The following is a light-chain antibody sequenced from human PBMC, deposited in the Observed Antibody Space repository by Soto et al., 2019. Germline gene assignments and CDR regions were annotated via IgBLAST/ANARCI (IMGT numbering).Light chain of an antibody. CDR2: DAS. CDR1: QSISNW. CDR3: QHYNSYSEA. Sequence: DVQMTQSPSTLSASVGDRVTITCRASQSISNWLAWFQQKPGKAPKLLIYDASSLESGVPSRFSGSGSGTDFSLTISSLQPDDSATYYCQHYNSYSEAFGQGTKVELK. V-gene: IGKV1-5*01. J-gene: IGKJ1*01.